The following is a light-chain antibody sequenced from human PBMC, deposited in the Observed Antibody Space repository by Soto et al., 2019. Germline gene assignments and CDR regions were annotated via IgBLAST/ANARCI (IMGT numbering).Light chain of an antibody. CDR3: QQSYSTPT. Sequence: DIQMTQSPSSLSASVGDRVTITCRASQSISSYLNWYQQKPGKAPKLLIYAASSLQSGVPSRFSGSGSGLDFTLTISILQPEDFATYYCQQSYSTPTFGGGTKVEIK. J-gene: IGKJ4*01. CDR1: QSISSY. CDR2: AAS. V-gene: IGKV1-39*01.